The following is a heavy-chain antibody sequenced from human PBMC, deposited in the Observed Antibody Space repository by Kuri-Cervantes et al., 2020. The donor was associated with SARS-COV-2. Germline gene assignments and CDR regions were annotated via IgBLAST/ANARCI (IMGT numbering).Heavy chain of an antibody. CDR2: NSSSGSTI. V-gene: IGHV3-48*04. J-gene: IGHJ3*02. D-gene: IGHD2-21*01. Sequence: GSLRLLRAASRFIFSSYSLNWVRQATEKGLEWVSYNSSSGSTIYYADSVKHRFTISRDNAKNSLYLQMNSLRAEDTAVYYCARDGRPQVVIAGLGAFDIWGQGTMVTVSS. CDR1: RFIFSSYS. CDR3: ARDGRPQVVIAGLGAFDI.